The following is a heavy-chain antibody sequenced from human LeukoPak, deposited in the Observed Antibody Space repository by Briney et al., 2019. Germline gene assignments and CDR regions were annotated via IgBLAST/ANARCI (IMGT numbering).Heavy chain of an antibody. V-gene: IGHV1-69*06. D-gene: IGHD2-2*01. Sequence: ASVKVSCKASGYTFTSYYMHWVRQAPGQGLEWMGGIIPIFGTANYAQKFQGRVTITADKSTSTAYMELSSLRSEDTAVYYCASLSCSSTSCRPAADYWGQGTLVTVSS. CDR2: IIPIFGTA. CDR3: ASLSCSSTSCRPAADY. CDR1: GYTFTSYY. J-gene: IGHJ4*02.